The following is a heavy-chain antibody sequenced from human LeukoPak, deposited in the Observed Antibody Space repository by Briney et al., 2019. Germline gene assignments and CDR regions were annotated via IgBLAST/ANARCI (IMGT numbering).Heavy chain of an antibody. D-gene: IGHD6-19*01. CDR1: GFTFSSYA. V-gene: IGHV3-7*01. CDR2: IKQDGSDK. CDR3: VTTTRSSGHDY. Sequence: GGSLRLSCAASGFTFSSYAMSWVRQAPGRGLEWVANIKQDGSDKQYVDSVKGRFTISRDNAKNSLYLQMHSLRAEDTAVYYCVTTTRSSGHDYWGQGTPVTVSS. J-gene: IGHJ4*02.